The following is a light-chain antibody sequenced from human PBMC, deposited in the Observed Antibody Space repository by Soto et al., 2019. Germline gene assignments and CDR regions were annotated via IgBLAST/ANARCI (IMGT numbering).Light chain of an antibody. J-gene: IGKJ3*01. CDR3: QQYIISPFT. CDR1: QSISSSY. V-gene: IGKV3-20*01. CDR2: GAS. Sequence: EIVLTQSPGTLSLSPGERATLSCRASQSISSSYLAWYQQKPGQAPRLLIYGASHRATGIPDRFSGSGSGTDFTLTISRLEPEDFAVYYCQQYIISPFTFGPGTKVDIK.